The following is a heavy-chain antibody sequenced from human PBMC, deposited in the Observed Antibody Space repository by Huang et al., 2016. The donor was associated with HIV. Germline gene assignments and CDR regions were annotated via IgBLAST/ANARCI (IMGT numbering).Heavy chain of an antibody. CDR3: ARLIGSPSFYYGLDV. CDR2: ICPGDSDT. J-gene: IGHJ6*02. D-gene: IGHD3-10*01. V-gene: IGHV5-51*01. Sequence: EVQLVQSGAEVKKPGESLKISCKGSGYRFRSNWIGWVRQMPGKGLEWMGIICPGDSDTRYSPSFQGQVTSSADKSINTAYLQWSSLKASDTAMYYCARLIGSPSFYYGLDVWGQGTTVTVSS. CDR1: GYRFRSNW.